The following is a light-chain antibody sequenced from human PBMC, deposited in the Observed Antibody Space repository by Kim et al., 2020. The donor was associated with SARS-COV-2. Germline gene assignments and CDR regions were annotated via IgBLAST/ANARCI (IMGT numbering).Light chain of an antibody. J-gene: IGLJ3*02. CDR2: KDS. CDR3: QSPDSSGAWV. V-gene: IGLV3-25*03. CDR1: GLPKRY. Sequence: SPGQTARIICSGEGLPKRYAYWYQQKPGQAPVLVIYKDSERPSGIPERFSGSSSGTTVTLTISGVQAEDEADYYCQSPDSSGAWVFGGGTQLTVL.